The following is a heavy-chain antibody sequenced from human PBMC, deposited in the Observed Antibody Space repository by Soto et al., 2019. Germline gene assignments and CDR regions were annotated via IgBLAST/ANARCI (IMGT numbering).Heavy chain of an antibody. CDR2: IRSKANSYAT. J-gene: IGHJ2*01. CDR1: GFTFSGSA. D-gene: IGHD6-19*01. CDR3: TSPVAALMGNWYCDL. V-gene: IGHV3-73*01. Sequence: EVQLVESGGGLVQPGGSLKLSCAASGFTFSGSAMHWVRQASGKGLEWVGRIRSKANSYATAYAASVKGRFTISRDDSKNTAYLKMNSLKTEDTAVYSCTSPVAALMGNWYCDLWGRGTLVTVSS.